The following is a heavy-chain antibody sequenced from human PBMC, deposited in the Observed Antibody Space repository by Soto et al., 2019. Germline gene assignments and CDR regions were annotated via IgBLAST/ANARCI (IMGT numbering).Heavy chain of an antibody. CDR1: GDSVSSNTAA. V-gene: IGHV6-1*01. CDR3: ATEPNSSGWYAGVFDY. D-gene: IGHD6-19*01. Sequence: PSQTLSLTCAISGDSVSSNTAAWNWIRQSPSRGLEWLGRTYFRSKWYNDYAISVKSRITINPDTSKNQFSLLLNSVTPEDTALYYCATEPNSSGWYAGVFDYWGQGTLVTVSS. J-gene: IGHJ4*02. CDR2: TYFRSKWYN.